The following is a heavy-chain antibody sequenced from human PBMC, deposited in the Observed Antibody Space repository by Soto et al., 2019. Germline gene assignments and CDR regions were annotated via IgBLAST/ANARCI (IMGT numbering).Heavy chain of an antibody. D-gene: IGHD6-6*01. J-gene: IGHJ6*02. Sequence: GASLKISCQGSGYSFTSYWIGWVRQMPGKGLEWMGIIYPGDSDTRYSPSFQGQVTISADKSISTAYLQWSSLKASDTAMYYCARLPGIAAGRNYYYYYGMDVWGQGTTVTVSS. CDR1: GYSFTSYW. V-gene: IGHV5-51*01. CDR2: IYPGDSDT. CDR3: ARLPGIAAGRNYYYYYGMDV.